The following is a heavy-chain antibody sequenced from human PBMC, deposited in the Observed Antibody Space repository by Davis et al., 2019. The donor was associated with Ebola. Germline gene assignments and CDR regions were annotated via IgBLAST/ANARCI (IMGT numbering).Heavy chain of an antibody. J-gene: IGHJ6*02. D-gene: IGHD2-2*01. CDR2: INSDGSST. V-gene: IGHV3-74*01. CDR1: GFTFSSYW. Sequence: HTGGSLRLSCAASGFTFSSYWMHWVRQAPGKGLVWVSRINSDGSSTYYADSVKGRFTISRDNAKNSLFLQMNSLRAEDTAVYYCARDRRYCTSSSCPLYYYGMDVWGQGTTVTVSS. CDR3: ARDRRYCTSSSCPLYYYGMDV.